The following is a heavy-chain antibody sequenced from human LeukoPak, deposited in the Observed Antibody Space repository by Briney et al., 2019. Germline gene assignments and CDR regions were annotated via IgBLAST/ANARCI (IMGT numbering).Heavy chain of an antibody. Sequence: ASVKVSCKASGYTFTSYDINWVRQATGQGLEWMGWMNPNSGNTGYAQKFQGRATMTRNTSISTAYMELSSLRSEDTAVYYCARGIVGATDFDYWGQGTLVTVSS. V-gene: IGHV1-8*01. J-gene: IGHJ4*02. CDR3: ARGIVGATDFDY. D-gene: IGHD1-26*01. CDR2: MNPNSGNT. CDR1: GYTFTSYD.